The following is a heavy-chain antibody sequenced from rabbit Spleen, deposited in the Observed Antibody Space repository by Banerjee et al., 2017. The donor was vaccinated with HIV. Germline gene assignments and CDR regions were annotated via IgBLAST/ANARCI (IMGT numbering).Heavy chain of an antibody. CDR1: GFSFSDRDV. CDR3: ARDLAGAIGWNFYL. CDR2: INASTGKP. Sequence: QEQLVESGGGLVQPEGSLTLTCKASGFSFSDRDVMCWVRQAPGKGLQWIACINASTGKPVYATWASGRFTISRTSSTTVTLRMTSLTVADRATYFCARDLAGAIGWNFYLWGQGTLVTVS. J-gene: IGHJ4*01. V-gene: IGHV1S45*01. D-gene: IGHD4-1*01.